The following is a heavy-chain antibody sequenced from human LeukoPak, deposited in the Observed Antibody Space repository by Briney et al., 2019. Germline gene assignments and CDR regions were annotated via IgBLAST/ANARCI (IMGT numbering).Heavy chain of an antibody. Sequence: SETLSLTCTVSGGSISSGSYYWSWIRQPPGKGLEWIGYFYYSGSTDYNPSLKSRVTMSVDTSKNQFSLKLSSVTAADTAVYYCARDPYYYDSSPLLWSAFDIWGQGTMVTVSS. CDR3: ARDPYYYDSSPLLWSAFDI. CDR1: GGSISSGSYY. J-gene: IGHJ3*02. V-gene: IGHV4-61*01. CDR2: FYYSGST. D-gene: IGHD3-22*01.